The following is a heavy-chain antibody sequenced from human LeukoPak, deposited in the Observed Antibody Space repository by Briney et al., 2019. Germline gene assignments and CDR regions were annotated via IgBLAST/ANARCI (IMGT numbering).Heavy chain of an antibody. V-gene: IGHV3-21*01. CDR1: GFTFSSYS. D-gene: IGHD1-26*01. Sequence: GGSLRLSCAASGFTFSSYSMNWVHQAPGKGLEWVSSISSSSSYIYYADSVKGRFTISRDNAKNSLYLQMNSLRAEDTAVYYCARGGVNAFDIWGQGTMVTVSS. CDR2: ISSSSSYI. J-gene: IGHJ3*02. CDR3: ARGGVNAFDI.